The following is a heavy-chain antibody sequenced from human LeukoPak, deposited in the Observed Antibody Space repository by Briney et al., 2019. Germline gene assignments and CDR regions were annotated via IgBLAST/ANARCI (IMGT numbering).Heavy chain of an antibody. CDR1: GGSISSYY. CDR2: IYHSGST. V-gene: IGHV4-59*04. D-gene: IGHD6-6*01. J-gene: IGHJ6*02. CDR3: ALSSAYYYGMDV. Sequence: SETLSLTCTVSGGSISSYYWSWIRQPPGKGLEWTGYIYHSGSTYYNPSLKSRVTISVDRSKNQFSLKLSSVTAADTAVYYCALSSAYYYGMDVWGQGTTVTVSS.